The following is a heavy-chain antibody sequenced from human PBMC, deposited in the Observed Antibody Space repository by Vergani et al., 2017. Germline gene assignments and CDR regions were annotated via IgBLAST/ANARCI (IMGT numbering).Heavy chain of an antibody. CDR3: ARGDSSSSGPHDY. D-gene: IGHD6-6*01. V-gene: IGHV3-48*04. Sequence: EVQLLESGGGLVQPGGSLRFSCAASGFTFSSYDMSWVRQAPGKGLEWVSYISSSSSYTNYADSVKGRFTISRDNAKNSLYLQMNSLRAEDTAVYYCARGDSSSSGPHDYWGQGTLVTVSS. J-gene: IGHJ4*02. CDR1: GFTFSSYD. CDR2: ISSSSSYT.